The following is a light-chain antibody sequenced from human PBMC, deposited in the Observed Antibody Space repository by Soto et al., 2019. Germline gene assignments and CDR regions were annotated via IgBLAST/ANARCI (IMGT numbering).Light chain of an antibody. J-gene: IGKJ1*01. CDR2: GAS. CDR1: ESISRDY. CDR3: QQSGSSPHGK. V-gene: IGKV3-20*01. Sequence: EIVLTKSPGTLSLSPGERATLSCRASESISRDYLAWYQQRLGQAPMLLIYGASSRATGIPDRFSGSGSGTDFTLTISRLEPEDFAVYYCQQSGSSPHGKVGPGTKVDIK.